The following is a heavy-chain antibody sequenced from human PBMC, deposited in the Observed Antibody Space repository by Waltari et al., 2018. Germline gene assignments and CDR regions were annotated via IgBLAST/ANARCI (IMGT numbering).Heavy chain of an antibody. J-gene: IGHJ4*02. Sequence: QLQLQESGPGLVKPSETLSLTCSVSGGSISSSSYHWGWIRQSPGQGLEWIGTIDYSGSTYYNPSLKSRVTISVDTSKNQFSLELSSLRSEDTAVYYCARAPSITMIVKARGGAFDYWGQGTLVTVSS. D-gene: IGHD3-22*01. CDR2: IDYSGST. CDR3: ARAPSITMIVKARGGAFDY. CDR1: GGSISSSSYH. V-gene: IGHV4-39*01.